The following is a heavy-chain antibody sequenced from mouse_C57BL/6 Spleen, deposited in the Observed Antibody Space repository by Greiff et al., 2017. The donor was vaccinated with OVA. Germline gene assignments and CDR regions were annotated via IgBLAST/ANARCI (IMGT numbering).Heavy chain of an antibody. CDR2: IWTGGGT. D-gene: IGHD1-1*01. CDR1: GFSLTSYA. CDR3: ASHYGSSLYYAMDY. Sequence: QVQLKQSGPGLVAPSQSLSITCTVSGFSLTSYAISWVRQPPGKGLEWLGVIWTGGGTNYNSALKSRLSISKDNSKSQVFLKMNSLQTDDTARYYCASHYGSSLYYAMDYWGQGTSVTVSS. V-gene: IGHV2-9-1*01. J-gene: IGHJ4*01.